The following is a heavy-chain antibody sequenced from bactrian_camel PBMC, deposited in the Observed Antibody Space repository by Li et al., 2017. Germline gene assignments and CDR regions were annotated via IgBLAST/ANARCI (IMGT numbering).Heavy chain of an antibody. J-gene: IGHJ4*01. Sequence: HVQLVESGGGSVQPGGSLKLSCAASGYRFGNVFTHCNMGWYRQAPGKERELVSYINKDGSTYYTDSVKGRFTISQDNAKNTVYLQMNNLKPEDTAMHYCAIGLFADFGSGRGTQVTVS. V-gene: IGHV3S53*01. CDR1: GYRFGNVFTHCN. D-gene: IGHD3*01. CDR2: INKDGST.